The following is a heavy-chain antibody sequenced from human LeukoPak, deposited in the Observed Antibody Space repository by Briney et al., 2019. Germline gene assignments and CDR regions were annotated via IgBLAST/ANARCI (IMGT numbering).Heavy chain of an antibody. Sequence: GGSLRLSCAASGFTVSSNYMSWVRQAPGKGLEWVSVIYSGGSTYYADSVKGRFTISRDNSKNTLYLQMNSLRAEDTAVYYCARDRGRYSSGWSFDYWGQGTLVTVSP. CDR3: ARDRGRYSSGWSFDY. CDR1: GFTVSSNY. J-gene: IGHJ4*02. V-gene: IGHV3-66*01. CDR2: IYSGGST. D-gene: IGHD6-19*01.